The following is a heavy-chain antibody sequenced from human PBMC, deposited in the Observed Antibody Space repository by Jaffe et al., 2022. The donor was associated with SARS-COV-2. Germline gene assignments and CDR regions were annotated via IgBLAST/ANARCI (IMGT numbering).Heavy chain of an antibody. J-gene: IGHJ6*03. CDR2: INTGNGNT. Sequence: QVQLVQSGAEVKEPGASVKISCKASEYTFTNYAIHWVRQAPGQGLEWMGQINTGNGNTKDSQKFQGRVTITRDTPASTAYMELSSLTSEDTAVYYCARGRDYCSRTSCYEGYYYYMDVWGKGTTVTVSS. V-gene: IGHV1-3*04. CDR1: EYTFTNYA. D-gene: IGHD2-2*01. CDR3: ARGRDYCSRTSCYEGYYYYMDV.